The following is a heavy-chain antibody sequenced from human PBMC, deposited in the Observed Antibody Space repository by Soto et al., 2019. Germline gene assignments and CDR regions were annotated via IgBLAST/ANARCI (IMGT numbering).Heavy chain of an antibody. J-gene: IGHJ6*02. Sequence: QVQLRQWGAGLLKPSETLVLTCAVSGGSFTDYYWGWIRQSPGKGLEWIGEINHSASSTYNPPLASRVTILVDTSKKQFSLRLTSVTAADTAMYSCARGEYDSSGLYSWAPLGFDVWCPGTPVTVSS. CDR3: ARGEYDSSGLYSWAPLGFDV. CDR1: GGSFTDYY. CDR2: INHSASS. V-gene: IGHV4-34*01. D-gene: IGHD3-22*01.